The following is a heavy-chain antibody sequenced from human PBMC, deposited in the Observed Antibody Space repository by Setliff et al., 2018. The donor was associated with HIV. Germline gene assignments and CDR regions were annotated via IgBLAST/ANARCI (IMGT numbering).Heavy chain of an antibody. CDR3: ARRVVITTGSYYFDY. J-gene: IGHJ4*02. Sequence: SETLSLTCTVSGGSISSGDYYWSWIRQPPGKGLEWIGYIYYTGSTYYNPSLKSRVTISVDTSKNQFSLKLSSVTPPDTAVYYCARRVVITTGSYYFDYWGQGTLVTVSS. V-gene: IGHV4-30-4*08. CDR1: GGSISSGDYY. D-gene: IGHD3-22*01. CDR2: IYYTGST.